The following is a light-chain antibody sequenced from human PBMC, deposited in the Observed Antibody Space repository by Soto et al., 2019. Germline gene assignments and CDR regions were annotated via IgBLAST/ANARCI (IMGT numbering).Light chain of an antibody. CDR1: QSVSSSY. Sequence: EIVLTQSPGTLSLSPGERATLSCRASQSVSSSYLAWYQQKPRQAPRLLIYGASSRATGIPDRLSGSGSGTDFTLTISRLQHEDLAVYYWQQYGSSLCTFGQGTKVEIK. CDR3: QQYGSSLCT. J-gene: IGKJ1*01. V-gene: IGKV3-20*01. CDR2: GAS.